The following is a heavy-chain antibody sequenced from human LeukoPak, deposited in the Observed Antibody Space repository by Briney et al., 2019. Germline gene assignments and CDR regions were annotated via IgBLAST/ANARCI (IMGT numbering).Heavy chain of an antibody. CDR1: GFTFSSYA. CDR2: ISSNGGST. D-gene: IGHD3-22*01. Sequence: GGSLRLSFAASGFTFSSYAMHWVRQAPGKGLEYVSAISSNGGSTYYANSVKGRFTISRDSSKNTLYLQMGSLRAEDMAVYYCARGPSGGLLRDDAFDIWGQGTMVTVSS. J-gene: IGHJ3*02. CDR3: ARGPSGGLLRDDAFDI. V-gene: IGHV3-64*01.